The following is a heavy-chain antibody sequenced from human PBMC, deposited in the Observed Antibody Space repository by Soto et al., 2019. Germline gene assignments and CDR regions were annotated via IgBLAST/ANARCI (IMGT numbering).Heavy chain of an antibody. V-gene: IGHV4-39*01. CDR2: IYYSGST. Sequence: PSETLSLTCTVSGGSISSSSYYWGWIRQPPGKGLEWIGSIYYSGSTYYNPSLKSRVTISVDTSKNQFSLKLSSVTAADTAVYYCARHEHYGDPTSSHYFDDWGQGTRVTVSS. CDR1: GGSISSSSYY. CDR3: ARHEHYGDPTSSHYFDD. D-gene: IGHD4-17*01. J-gene: IGHJ4*02.